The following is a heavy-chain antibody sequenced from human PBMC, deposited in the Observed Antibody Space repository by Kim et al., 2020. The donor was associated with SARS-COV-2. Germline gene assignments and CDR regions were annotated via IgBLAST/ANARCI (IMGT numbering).Heavy chain of an antibody. Sequence: GGSLRLSCAASGFTFSSYSMNWVRQAPGKGLEWVSSISSSSSYIYYADSVKGRFTISRDNAKNLLYLQMTSLRAEDTAVYYCARDGKGRYYDIFIGSTYFYYCGMDVWGQGTTVTASS. D-gene: IGHD3-9*01. CDR1: GFTFSSYS. CDR2: ISSSSSYI. CDR3: ARDGKGRYYDIFIGSTYFYYCGMDV. V-gene: IGHV3-21*01. J-gene: IGHJ6*02.